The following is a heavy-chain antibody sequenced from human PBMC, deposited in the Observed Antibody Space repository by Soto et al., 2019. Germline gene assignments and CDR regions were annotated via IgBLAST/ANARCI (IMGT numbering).Heavy chain of an antibody. Sequence: EVQLVESGGGLVQPGGSLRLSCAASGFTVSSNSMSWVRQAPGKGLEWVSVIYSGGSTYYADSVKGRFTISRDNSKNTLYLQMNSLRAEDTAVYYCARAFRDYGDLSWGQGTLVTVSS. J-gene: IGHJ4*02. CDR2: IYSGGST. D-gene: IGHD4-17*01. CDR3: ARAFRDYGDLS. CDR1: GFTVSSNS. V-gene: IGHV3-66*01.